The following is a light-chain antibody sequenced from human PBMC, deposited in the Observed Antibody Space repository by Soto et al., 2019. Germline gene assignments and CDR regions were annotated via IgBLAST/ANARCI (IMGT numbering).Light chain of an antibody. CDR3: TQFNILSLCR. CDR2: DAS. CDR1: QGISSA. J-gene: IGKJ2*04. Sequence: AIQLTQSPSSLSASVGDRVTITCRASQGISSALAWYQQKPGKAPKLLIYDASSLESGVPSRFSGSGSGTDFTLTISSMKPNFFTTSSSTQFNILSLCRSRQG. V-gene: IGKV1-13*02.